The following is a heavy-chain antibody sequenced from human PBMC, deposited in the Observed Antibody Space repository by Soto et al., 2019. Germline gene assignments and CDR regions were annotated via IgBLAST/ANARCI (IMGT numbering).Heavy chain of an antibody. D-gene: IGHD4-17*01. Sequence: EVQLVESGGGLIQSGGSLRLSCAASGFTVSRNFMSWVRQAPGKGLEWVSLIYSAGDTSYADSVKGRFIISRDTSKNTMYLQMNSLTAEDTAIYYCAVVYGDFAFDAFDVWGQGTMVTVSS. CDR2: IYSAGDT. CDR3: AVVYGDFAFDAFDV. CDR1: GFTVSRNF. V-gene: IGHV3-53*01. J-gene: IGHJ3*01.